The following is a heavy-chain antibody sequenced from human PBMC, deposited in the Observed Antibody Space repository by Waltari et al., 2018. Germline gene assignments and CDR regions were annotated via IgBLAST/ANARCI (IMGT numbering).Heavy chain of an antibody. D-gene: IGHD6-19*01. Sequence: QVQLQQSGPGQVKPSETLSLTCAASGGSLSRGYYRGWIRQPLGKGLEWIGSVSHSGSTYYNPSLKSRVTISIHMSKHQFSLELRSVTAADTAVYFCASDLGGTAVATDAFDIWGQGTMVIVSS. J-gene: IGHJ3*02. CDR3: ASDLGGTAVATDAFDI. CDR1: GGSLSRGYY. CDR2: VSHSGST. V-gene: IGHV4-38-2*01.